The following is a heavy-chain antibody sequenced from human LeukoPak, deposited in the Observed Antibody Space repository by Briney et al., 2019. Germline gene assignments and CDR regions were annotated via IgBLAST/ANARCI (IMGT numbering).Heavy chain of an antibody. CDR2: ISPHTGNT. CDR1: GYAFSRFS. J-gene: IGHJ3*02. V-gene: IGHV1-18*01. D-gene: IGHD6-19*01. CDR3: ANPSSSWHDAFDM. Sequence: ASVKVSCKASGYAFSRFSFTWPRQAPGHGLEWLGWISPHTGNTSYSEKFQGRVTMTRDPSTNTAYMELRSLKSDDTAVYYCANPSSSWHDAFDMWGQGTMVIVSS.